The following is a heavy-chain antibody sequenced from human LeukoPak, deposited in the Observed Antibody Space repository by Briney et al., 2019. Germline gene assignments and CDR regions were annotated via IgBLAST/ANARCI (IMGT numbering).Heavy chain of an antibody. V-gene: IGHV3-30*02. J-gene: IGHJ4*02. Sequence: GGSLRLSCAASGFTFSSYGMHWVRQAPGKGLEWVAFIRYDGSNKYYADSVKGRFTISRDNSKNTLYRQMNSLRAEDTAVYYCAKDSSDFWSGYFPCDYWGQGTLVTVSS. CDR3: AKDSSDFWSGYFPCDY. D-gene: IGHD3-3*01. CDR1: GFTFSSYG. CDR2: IRYDGSNK.